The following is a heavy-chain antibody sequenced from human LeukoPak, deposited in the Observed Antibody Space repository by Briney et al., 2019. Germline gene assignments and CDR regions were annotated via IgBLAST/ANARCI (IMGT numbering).Heavy chain of an antibody. CDR1: GGSISSSSSY. CDR3: ARQGYTYYYDSSGYYPFDY. J-gene: IGHJ4*02. CDR2: IFYSAST. V-gene: IGHV4-39*01. Sequence: SETLSLTCTVSGGSISSSSSYWGWIRQPPGKGLEWIGSIFYSASTYYNPSLKSRVTISVDTSKNQFSLRLNSVTAADTAVYYCARQGYTYYYDSSGYYPFDYWGQGTLVTVSS. D-gene: IGHD3-22*01.